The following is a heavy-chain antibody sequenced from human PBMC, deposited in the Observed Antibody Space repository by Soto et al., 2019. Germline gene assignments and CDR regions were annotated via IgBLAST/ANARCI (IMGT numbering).Heavy chain of an antibody. D-gene: IGHD3-10*01. CDR3: AKDHYGPGWFDP. CDR1: GFTFSDYY. CDR2: ISSSSSYT. J-gene: IGHJ5*02. Sequence: QVQLVESGGGLVKPGGSLRLSCAASGFTFSDYYMSWIRQAPGKGLEWVSYISSSSSYTNYADSVKGRFTISRDNAKNSLYLQMNSLRAEDTAVYYCAKDHYGPGWFDPWGQGTLVTVSS. V-gene: IGHV3-11*05.